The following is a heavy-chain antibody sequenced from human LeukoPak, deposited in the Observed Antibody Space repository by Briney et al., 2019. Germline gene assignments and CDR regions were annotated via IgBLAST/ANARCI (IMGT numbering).Heavy chain of an antibody. CDR2: ISTSSSYI. D-gene: IGHD2-8*01. V-gene: IGHV3-21*01. CDR1: GFTFSTYS. J-gene: IGHJ3*02. Sequence: AGGSLRLSCAASGFTFSTYSMNWVRQAPGKGLEWVSSISTSSSYIYYADSVKGRFTISRDNAKNTVSLQMNSLRGEDTAVYYCGREDRIVLGNDALDIWGQGTMVTVSS. CDR3: GREDRIVLGNDALDI.